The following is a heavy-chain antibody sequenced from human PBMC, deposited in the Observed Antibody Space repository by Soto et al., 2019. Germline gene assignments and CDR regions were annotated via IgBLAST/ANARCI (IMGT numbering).Heavy chain of an antibody. V-gene: IGHV4-59*01. J-gene: IGHJ4*02. CDR1: GGSISSYY. D-gene: IGHD3-10*01. CDR2: IYYSGST. Sequence: QVQLQESGPGLVKPSETLSLTCTVSGGSISSYYWSWIRQPPGKGLEWIGYIYYSGSTNYNPSLNSRVTISVDTSKNQFSLKLSSVTAADTAVYYCARSRGYYGSGSQTFPRYYFDYWGQGTLVTVSS. CDR3: ARSRGYYGSGSQTFPRYYFDY.